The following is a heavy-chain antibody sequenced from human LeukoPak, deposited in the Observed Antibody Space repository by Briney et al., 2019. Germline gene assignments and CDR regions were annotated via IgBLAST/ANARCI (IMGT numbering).Heavy chain of an antibody. V-gene: IGHV4-59*08. CDR3: ARHQGALTGTGGWFDP. CDR1: GGSISSYY. CDR2: IYYSGST. J-gene: IGHJ5*02. Sequence: SETLSLTCTVSGGSISSYYWSWIRQPPGKGLEWIGYIYYSGSTNYNPSLKSRVTISVDTSKNQFSLKLSSVTAADTAVYYCARHQGALTGTGGWFDPWGQGTLVTVSS. D-gene: IGHD1-20*01.